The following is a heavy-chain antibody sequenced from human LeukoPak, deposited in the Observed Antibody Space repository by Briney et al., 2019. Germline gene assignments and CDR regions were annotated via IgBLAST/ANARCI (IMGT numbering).Heavy chain of an antibody. CDR3: ATNAYGSGSLYIDY. CDR1: GYTLTELS. Sequence: ASVKVSCKVSGYTLTELSMHWVRQAPGKGLEWMGGFDPEDGETIYAQKFQGRVTMTEDTSTDTAYMELSRLRSEDTAVYYCATNAYGSGSLYIDYWGQGTLVTVSS. CDR2: FDPEDGET. J-gene: IGHJ4*02. D-gene: IGHD3-10*01. V-gene: IGHV1-24*01.